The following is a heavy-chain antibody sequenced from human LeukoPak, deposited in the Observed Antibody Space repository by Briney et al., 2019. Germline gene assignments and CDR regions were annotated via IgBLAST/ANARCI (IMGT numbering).Heavy chain of an antibody. V-gene: IGHV3-11*04. CDR3: ARGDRVGKGALDY. CDR1: GFTFSDYY. CDR2: ITSSATT. J-gene: IGHJ4*02. D-gene: IGHD5-12*01. Sequence: GGSLRLSCAASGFTFSDYYMTWIRQAPGKGLEWVSYITSSATTYYADSVKGRFTISRDNAKTSLYLQMNSLRAEDTAVYYCARGDRVGKGALDYWGQGTLVTVSS.